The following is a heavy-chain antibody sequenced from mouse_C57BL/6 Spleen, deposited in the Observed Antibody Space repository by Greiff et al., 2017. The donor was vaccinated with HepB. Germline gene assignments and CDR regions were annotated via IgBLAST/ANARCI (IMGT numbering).Heavy chain of an antibody. Sequence: QVQLKQSGAELVRPGASVKLSCKASGYTFTDYYINWVKQRPGQGLEWIARIYPGSGNTYYNEKFKGKATLTAEKSSSTAYMQLSSLTSEDSAVYFCARESDIRLQDFDVWGTGTTVTVSS. CDR2: IYPGSGNT. CDR1: GYTFTDYY. CDR3: ARESDIRLQDFDV. J-gene: IGHJ1*03. V-gene: IGHV1-76*01. D-gene: IGHD1-3*01.